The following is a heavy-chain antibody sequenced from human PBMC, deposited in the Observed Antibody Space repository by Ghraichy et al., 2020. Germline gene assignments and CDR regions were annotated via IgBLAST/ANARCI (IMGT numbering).Heavy chain of an antibody. CDR1: GDSISVYH. D-gene: IGHD3-16*01. J-gene: IGHJ6*02. V-gene: IGHV4-59*01. CDR3: ARELGGAHYYYGMDV. CDR2: IYYTGST. Sequence: SGTLSLTCTVSGDSISVYHWSWIRQPPGKGLEWIGHIYYTGSTDYNPSLQSRVTISLETSKKQFSLRLSSVSAADTAVYYCARELGGAHYYYGMDVWGQGTTVTVSS.